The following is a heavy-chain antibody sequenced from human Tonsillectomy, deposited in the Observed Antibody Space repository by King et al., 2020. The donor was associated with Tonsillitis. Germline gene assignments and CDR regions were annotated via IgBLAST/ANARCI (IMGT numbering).Heavy chain of an antibody. CDR2: INPSVGST. CDR1: GYTFTSHY. CDR3: ARRCTGGACYSGAHDAFDI. V-gene: IGHV1-46*01. Sequence: VQLVESGAEVKRPVASVKVSCKASGYTFTSHYVHWVRQAPGQGLEWMGVINPSVGSTSYAPKFLGRVTMTRDTSTSTVYMELSSLRSEDTAVYYCARRCTGGACYSGAHDAFDIWGQGTMVTVSS. J-gene: IGHJ3*02. D-gene: IGHD2-15*01.